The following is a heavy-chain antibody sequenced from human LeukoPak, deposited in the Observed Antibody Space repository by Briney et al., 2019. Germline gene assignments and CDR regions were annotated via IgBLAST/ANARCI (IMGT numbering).Heavy chain of an antibody. D-gene: IGHD4-11*01. CDR2: MNPNSGNT. J-gene: IGHJ5*02. V-gene: IGHV1-8*01. CDR1: GYTFTSYD. Sequence: ASLKGSCKASGYTFTSYDINWGRQAPGQGVEWRGGMNPNSGNTGYAQKFQGRVTMTRNTSISTAYMELSSLRSEDTAVYYCARGPLTTVTTSTASEFDPWGQGTLVTVSS. CDR3: ARGPLTTVTTSTASEFDP.